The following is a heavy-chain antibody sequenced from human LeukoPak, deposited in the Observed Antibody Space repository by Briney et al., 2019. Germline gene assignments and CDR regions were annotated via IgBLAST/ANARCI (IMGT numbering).Heavy chain of an antibody. D-gene: IGHD2/OR15-2a*01. CDR1: GGSISINSYY. J-gene: IGHJ4*02. V-gene: IGHV4-39*07. Sequence: SETLSLTCSVSGGSISINSYYWDWIRQSPGKGLEWLGSLYFRGNTYYNPSLKSRVSMSVDTSKNQFSLRLKSVTAADTAVYFCARQSSPFYFVDYWGQGVPVTVSS. CDR2: LYFRGNT. CDR3: ARQSSPFYFVDY.